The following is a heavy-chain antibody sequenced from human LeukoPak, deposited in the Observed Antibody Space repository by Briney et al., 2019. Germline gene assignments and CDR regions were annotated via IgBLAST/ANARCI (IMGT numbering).Heavy chain of an antibody. J-gene: IGHJ5*02. CDR2: MNPNSGNT. D-gene: IGHD2-2*01. Sequence: GASVKVSCKASGHTFTSYDINWVRQATGQGLEWMGWMNPNSGNTGYARKFQGRVTMTRNTSISTAYMELSSLRSEDTAVYYCARGRSTSSPFDPWGQGTLVTVSS. V-gene: IGHV1-8*01. CDR3: ARGRSTSSPFDP. CDR1: GHTFTSYD.